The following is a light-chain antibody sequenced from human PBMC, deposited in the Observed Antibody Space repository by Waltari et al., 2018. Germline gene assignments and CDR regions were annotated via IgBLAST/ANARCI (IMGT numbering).Light chain of an antibody. CDR2: WAS. Sequence: DILMTQSQDSLAVSLGVKATINFKSSQSVLYSSNNKNYLAWYQQKPGQPPKLLIYWASTRESRVPDRFSGSGSGTDFTLTISSLQAEDVAVYYCQQYYSTPLTFGGGTKVEIK. CDR1: QSVLYSSNNKNY. V-gene: IGKV4-1*01. J-gene: IGKJ4*01. CDR3: QQYYSTPLT.